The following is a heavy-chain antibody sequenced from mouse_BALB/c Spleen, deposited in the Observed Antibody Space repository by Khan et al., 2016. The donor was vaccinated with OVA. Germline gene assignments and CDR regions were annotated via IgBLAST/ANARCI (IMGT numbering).Heavy chain of an antibody. CDR2: INPHIGET. CDR1: GYSFTGYF. CDR3: GRKNGSDFDY. V-gene: IGHV1-20*02. D-gene: IGHD1-1*01. Sequence: VQLKESGPELVKPGASVKISCKASGYSFTGYFMNWVMQSHGKSLEWIGRINPHIGETFYNQKFKGKATLTVDESSSTAHMELRSLASEDSAVLYCGRKNGSDFDYWGQGTTLTGSS. J-gene: IGHJ2*01.